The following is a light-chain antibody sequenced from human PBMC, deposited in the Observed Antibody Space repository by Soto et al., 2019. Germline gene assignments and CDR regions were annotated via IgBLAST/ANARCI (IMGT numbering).Light chain of an antibody. CDR3: KHDNNYSEA. V-gene: IGKV1-5*03. CDR2: MAS. CDR1: QILSNW. Sequence: QITQTPSTLSASVGDRVTITCRASQILSNWLAWYQQKPWKAPKLLIYMASSLESGVPSRFSGCGSGTEFTLTISSLQPDDCPTYYCKHDNNYSEAFGQGSKVDSK. J-gene: IGKJ2*01.